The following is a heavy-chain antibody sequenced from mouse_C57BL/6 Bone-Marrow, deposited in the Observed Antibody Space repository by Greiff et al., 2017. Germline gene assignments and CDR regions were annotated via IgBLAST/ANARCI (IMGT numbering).Heavy chain of an antibody. J-gene: IGHJ3*01. D-gene: IGHD1-1*01. CDR1: GYTFTSYG. Sequence: QVQLQQSGAELARPGASVKLSCKASGYTFTSYGISWVKQRTGQGLEWIGEIYPRSGNTYYNEKFKGKATLTADKSSSTAYMELRSLTSEDSAVYFCARSGYYGSWFAYWGQGTLVTVSA. CDR2: IYPRSGNT. V-gene: IGHV1-81*01. CDR3: ARSGYYGSWFAY.